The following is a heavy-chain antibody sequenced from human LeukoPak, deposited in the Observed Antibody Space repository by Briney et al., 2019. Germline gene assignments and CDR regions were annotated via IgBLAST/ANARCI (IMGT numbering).Heavy chain of an antibody. CDR1: GFTVGTNY. CDR3: ARDHIAAAGTGSDY. Sequence: PGGSLRLSCAASGFTVGTNYMSWVRQAPGKGPEWISIIYRGGDTYYADSVKGRFTISRDNSKNTLYLQMDRLRAEDTAVYYCARDHIAAAGTGSDYWGQGTLVTVSS. D-gene: IGHD6-13*01. J-gene: IGHJ4*02. V-gene: IGHV3-66*01. CDR2: IYRGGDT.